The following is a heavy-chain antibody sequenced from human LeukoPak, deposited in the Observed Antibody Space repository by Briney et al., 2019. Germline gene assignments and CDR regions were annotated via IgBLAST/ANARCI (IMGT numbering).Heavy chain of an antibody. J-gene: IGHJ6*03. CDR3: ARARDYYYYYMDV. CDR2: IYTSGST. V-gene: IGHV4-4*07. CDR1: GRSISSYY. Sequence: KTSETLSLTRTVSGRSISSYYWSWIRQPAGRGLEWIRRIYTSGSTNYNPSLKSRVTMSVDTSKNQFSLKLSSVTAADTAVYYCARARDYYYYYMDVWGKGTTVTVSS.